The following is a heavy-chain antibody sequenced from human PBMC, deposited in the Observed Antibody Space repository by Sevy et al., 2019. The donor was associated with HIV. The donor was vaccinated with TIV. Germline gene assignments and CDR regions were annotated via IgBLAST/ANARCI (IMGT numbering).Heavy chain of an antibody. J-gene: IGHJ4*02. Sequence: SENLSLTCAVYGGSFSGYYWSWIRQPPGKGLEWIGEINHSGSTNYNPSLKSRVTIPVDTSKNQFSLKLSSVTAADTAVYYCAHSLWAPPEFGFDYWGQGTLVTVSS. CDR3: AHSLWAPPEFGFDY. V-gene: IGHV4-34*01. CDR2: INHSGST. D-gene: IGHD2-21*01. CDR1: GGSFSGYY.